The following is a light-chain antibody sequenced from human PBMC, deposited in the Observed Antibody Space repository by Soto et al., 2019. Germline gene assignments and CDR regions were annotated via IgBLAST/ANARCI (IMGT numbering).Light chain of an antibody. CDR2: GTS. Sequence: EIVLTQSQGTLSLSPGERATLSCRASQSVSSSYLAWYQQKPGQAPRHLIYGTSGSATGIPDRFSGSGSGTDFTLTISRLEPEDFAVYYCQQYGSSPPVTFGRGTRLEI. CDR3: QQYGSSPPVT. V-gene: IGKV3-20*01. CDR1: QSVSSSY. J-gene: IGKJ5*01.